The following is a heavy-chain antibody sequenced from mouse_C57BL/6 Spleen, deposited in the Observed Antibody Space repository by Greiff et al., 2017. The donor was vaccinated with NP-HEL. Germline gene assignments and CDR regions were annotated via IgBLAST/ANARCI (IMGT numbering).Heavy chain of an antibody. Sequence: DVMLVESGGGLVKPGGSLKLSCAASGFTFSDYGMHWVRQAPEKGLEWVAYISSGSSTIYYADTVKGRFTISRHNAKNTLFLQMTSLRSEDTAMYYCARNWENYFDYWGQGTTLTVSS. D-gene: IGHD4-1*01. CDR3: ARNWENYFDY. V-gene: IGHV5-17*01. CDR1: GFTFSDYG. CDR2: ISSGSSTI. J-gene: IGHJ2*01.